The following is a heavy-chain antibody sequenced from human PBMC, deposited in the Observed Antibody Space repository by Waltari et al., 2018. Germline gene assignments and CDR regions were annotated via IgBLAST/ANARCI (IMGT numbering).Heavy chain of an antibody. Sequence: QVQLQQWGAGLLKPSETLSLTCAVYGGSFSGYYWSWIRQPPGKGLEWIGEINHSGSTNYNPSLKSRVTISVDTSKNQFSRKLSSVTAADTAVYYCARGYDSSGRLFDYWGQGTLVTVSS. V-gene: IGHV4-34*01. CDR2: INHSGST. J-gene: IGHJ4*02. CDR3: ARGYDSSGRLFDY. D-gene: IGHD3-22*01. CDR1: GGSFSGYY.